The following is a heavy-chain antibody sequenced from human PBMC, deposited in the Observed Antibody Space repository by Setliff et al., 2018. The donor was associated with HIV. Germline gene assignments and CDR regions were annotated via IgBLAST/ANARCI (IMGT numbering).Heavy chain of an antibody. CDR2: INHSGNT. D-gene: IGHD3-22*01. CDR1: GGSTSSYY. Sequence: SETLSLTCTVSGGSTSSYYWSWIRQTPGKGLEWIAEINHSGNTNYNPSLKSRVTISVVTSKSHFSLKMTSVTAADTAIYYCARGALSLTMTKLLSFFDSWGQGTQVTVSS. CDR3: ARGALSLTMTKLLSFFDS. J-gene: IGHJ4*02. V-gene: IGHV4-34*01.